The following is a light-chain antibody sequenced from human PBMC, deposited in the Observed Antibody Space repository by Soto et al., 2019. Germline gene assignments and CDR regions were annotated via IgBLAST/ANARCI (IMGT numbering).Light chain of an antibody. CDR3: QQRSNWIT. V-gene: IGKV3D-20*02. J-gene: IGKJ5*01. CDR2: GAS. CDR1: QSVSSSY. Sequence: EILLTQSPCTLPLSAGERATLSCRASQSVSSSYLAWYQQKPGHAPSLLIYGASNRATGIPARFSGSGSGTDFTLTISSLEPEDFAVYYCQQRSNWITFGQGTRLEIK.